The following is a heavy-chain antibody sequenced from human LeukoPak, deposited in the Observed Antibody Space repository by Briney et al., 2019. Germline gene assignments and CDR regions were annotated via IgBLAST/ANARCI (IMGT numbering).Heavy chain of an antibody. CDR3: ARERSVDWAGYYYMDV. D-gene: IGHD3-9*01. CDR1: GFTFSSNY. J-gene: IGHJ6*03. Sequence: GGSLRLSCAASGFTFSSNYMSWVRQAPGKGLEWVSVIYSGGSTYYADSVKGRFTISRDNSKNTLYLQMNSLRAEDTAVYYCARERSVDWAGYYYMDVWGKGTTVTISS. V-gene: IGHV3-66*01. CDR2: IYSGGST.